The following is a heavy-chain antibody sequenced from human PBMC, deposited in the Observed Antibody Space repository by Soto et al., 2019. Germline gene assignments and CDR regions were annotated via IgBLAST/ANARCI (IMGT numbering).Heavy chain of an antibody. J-gene: IGHJ4*02. D-gene: IGHD3-9*01. V-gene: IGHV2-5*02. Sequence: QITLKESGPTLVRPTQTLTLTCAFSGFSLSTSGVGVGWIRQPPGKALVWLAVIYWDDSKHYSPSLRSRLTTTKDTSKNQVVLTMTNMDPMDPGTYYCAHKGPEDWPLDYWGQGTMVTVSS. CDR3: AHKGPEDWPLDY. CDR1: GFSLSTSGVG. CDR2: IYWDDSK.